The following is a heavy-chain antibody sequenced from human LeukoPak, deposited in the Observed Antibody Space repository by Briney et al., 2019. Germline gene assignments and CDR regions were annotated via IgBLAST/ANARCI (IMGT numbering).Heavy chain of an antibody. J-gene: IGHJ1*01. Sequence: PGGSLRLSCAASGFTFSSYWMSWVRQAPGKGLEWVANIKQDGSEKYYVDSVKGRFTISRDNAKNSLYLQMNSLRAEDTAVYYCARAGGSYSAEGGEYFQHWGQGTLVTVSS. V-gene: IGHV3-7*01. CDR1: GFTFSSYW. D-gene: IGHD1-26*01. CDR3: ARAGGSYSAEGGEYFQH. CDR2: IKQDGSEK.